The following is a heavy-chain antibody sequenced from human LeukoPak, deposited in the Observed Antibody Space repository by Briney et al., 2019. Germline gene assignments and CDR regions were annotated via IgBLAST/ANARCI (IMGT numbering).Heavy chain of an antibody. V-gene: IGHV1-2*02. CDR2: IAPNSGAT. Sequence: ASVKVSCKTSGYTFTGYYIHLLRQAPGQGLEWMAWIAPNSGATNYAQKFQGRVTITADKSTSTAYMELSSLRSEDTAVYYCASANCGGDCLGMDVWGQGTTVTVSS. CDR3: ASANCGGDCLGMDV. D-gene: IGHD2-21*02. CDR1: GYTFTGYY. J-gene: IGHJ6*02.